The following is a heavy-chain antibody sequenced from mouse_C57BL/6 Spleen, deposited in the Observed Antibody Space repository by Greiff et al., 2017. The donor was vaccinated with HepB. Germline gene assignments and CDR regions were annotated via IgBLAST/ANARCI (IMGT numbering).Heavy chain of an antibody. CDR2: IYPGDGDT. V-gene: IGHV1-82*01. Sequence: QVQLQQSGPELVKPGASVKISCKASGYAFSSSWMNWVKQRPGKGLEWIGRIYPGDGDTNYNGKFKGKATLTADKSSSTAYMQLSSLTSEDSAVYFCAQLVQYYFDYWGQGTTLTVSS. J-gene: IGHJ2*01. D-gene: IGHD4-1*02. CDR3: AQLVQYYFDY. CDR1: GYAFSSSW.